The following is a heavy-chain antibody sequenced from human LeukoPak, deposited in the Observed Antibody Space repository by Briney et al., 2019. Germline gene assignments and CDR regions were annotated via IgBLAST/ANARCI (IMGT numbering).Heavy chain of an antibody. CDR2: TNPNSGNT. CDR1: GYTFTTYE. V-gene: IGHV1-8*01. J-gene: IGHJ4*02. Sequence: ASVKVSCKASGYTFTTYEINWVRRATGQGLEWMGWTNPNSGNTGYAQKFQGRVTMTRNTSITTAYMELSNLRSEDTAVYYCARSQHGGIDYWGQGTLVTVSS. CDR3: ARSQHGGIDY. D-gene: IGHD4-23*01.